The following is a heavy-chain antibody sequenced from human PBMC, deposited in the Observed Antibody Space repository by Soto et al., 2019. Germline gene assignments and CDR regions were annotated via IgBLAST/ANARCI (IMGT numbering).Heavy chain of an antibody. V-gene: IGHV3-74*01. CDR3: ARGSSFDYAFDI. CDR1: GFTFSSYW. CDR2: INSDGSST. D-gene: IGHD1-26*01. Sequence: GGSLRLSCAASGFTFSSYWMHWVRQAPGKGLVWVSRINSDGSSTSYADSVKGRFTISRDNAKNTLYLQMNSLRAEDTAVYYCARGSSFDYAFDIWGQGTMVTVSS. J-gene: IGHJ3*02.